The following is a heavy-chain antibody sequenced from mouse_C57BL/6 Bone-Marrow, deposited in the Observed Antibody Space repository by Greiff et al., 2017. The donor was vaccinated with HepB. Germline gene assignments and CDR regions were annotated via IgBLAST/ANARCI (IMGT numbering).Heavy chain of an antibody. J-gene: IGHJ1*03. V-gene: IGHV5-4*03. CDR3: ARGWYYYGSLWWYFDV. D-gene: IGHD1-1*01. CDR2: ISDGGSYT. CDR1: GFTFSSYA. Sequence: EVNVVESGGGLVKPGGSLKLSCAASGFTFSSYAMSWVRQTPEKRLEWVATISDGGSYTYYPDNVKGRFTISRDNAKNNLYLQMSHLKSEDTAMYYCARGWYYYGSLWWYFDVWGTGTTVTVSS.